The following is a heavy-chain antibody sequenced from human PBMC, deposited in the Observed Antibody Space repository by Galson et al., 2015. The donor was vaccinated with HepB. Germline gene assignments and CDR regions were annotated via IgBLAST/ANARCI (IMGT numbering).Heavy chain of an antibody. J-gene: IGHJ6*02. CDR3: ARDYQLLSGGMDV. CDR2: NYTNGST. CDR1: GGSISRYY. Sequence: SETLSLTCTVSGGSISRYYWTWIRQPAGEGLEWSGRNYTNGSTNYNPSLKSRLTMSVDTSKNQFSLIRNSVTAADAAVYYCARDYQLLSGGMDVWGRGTPVTVSS. D-gene: IGHD2-2*01. V-gene: IGHV4-4*07.